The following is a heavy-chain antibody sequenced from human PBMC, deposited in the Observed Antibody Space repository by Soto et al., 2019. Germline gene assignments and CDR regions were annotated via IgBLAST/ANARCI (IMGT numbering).Heavy chain of an antibody. CDR3: AREIIKKLELPRRGLRYFD. CDR2: ISAGGGGT. CDR1: GFTLTRSA. Sequence: AGGSLRLSCAGSGFTLTRSAVSWVRQAPGKGLEWVSGISAGGGGTYYADSVKGRFTISRDVAKNTVYLQMNGLRVEDTAVYYCAREIIKKLELPRRGLRYFDWGQGTLVTVSS. V-gene: IGHV3-23*01. J-gene: IGHJ4*02. D-gene: IGHD3-9*01.